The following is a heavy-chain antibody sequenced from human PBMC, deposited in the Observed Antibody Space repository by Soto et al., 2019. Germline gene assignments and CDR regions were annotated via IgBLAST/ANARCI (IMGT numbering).Heavy chain of an antibody. CDR3: AHREGYSSGWYMGYFQH. Sequence: SGPALVNPTQTLTLTCTFSGFSLSTSGVGVGWIRQPPGKALEWLALIYWDDDKRYSPSLKSRLTITKDTSKNQVVLTMTNMDPVDTATYYCAHREGYSSGWYMGYFQHWGQGTLVTVSS. CDR2: IYWDDDK. D-gene: IGHD6-19*01. V-gene: IGHV2-5*02. CDR1: GFSLSTSGVG. J-gene: IGHJ1*01.